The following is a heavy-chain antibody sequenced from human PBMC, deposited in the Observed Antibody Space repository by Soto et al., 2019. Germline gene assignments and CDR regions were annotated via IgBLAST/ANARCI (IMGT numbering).Heavy chain of an antibody. Sequence: ASVKVSCKASGYTFTSYYMHWVRQAPGQGLEWMGIINPSGGSTSYAQKFQGRVTMTRDTSTSTVYMELSSLRSEDTAVYYCARDRGNWNYGVCYYYGMDVWGQGTTVTVSS. CDR2: INPSGGST. D-gene: IGHD1-7*01. V-gene: IGHV1-46*01. CDR1: GYTFTSYY. J-gene: IGHJ6*02. CDR3: ARDRGNWNYGVCYYYGMDV.